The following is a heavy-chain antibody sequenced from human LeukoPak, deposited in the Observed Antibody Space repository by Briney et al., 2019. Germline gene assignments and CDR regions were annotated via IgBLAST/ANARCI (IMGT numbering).Heavy chain of an antibody. CDR2: ISGSGGST. J-gene: IGHJ4*02. CDR1: GFTFSSYA. V-gene: IGHV3-23*01. Sequence: GGSLRLSCAASGFTFSSYAMSWVRQAPGKGLEWVSAISGSGGSTYYADSVKGRFTISRDNSKNALYLQMNSLRAEDTAVYYCAKERFRIVGARSFDYWGQGTLVTVSS. CDR3: AKERFRIVGARSFDY. D-gene: IGHD1-26*01.